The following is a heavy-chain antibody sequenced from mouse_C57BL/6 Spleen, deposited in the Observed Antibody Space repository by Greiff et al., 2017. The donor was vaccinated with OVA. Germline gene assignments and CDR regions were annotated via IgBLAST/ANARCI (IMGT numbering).Heavy chain of an antibody. J-gene: IGHJ4*01. Sequence: VQLQQSGAELVKPGASVKLSCKASGYTFTSYWMHWVKQRPGQGLEWIGMIHPNSGSTNYNEKFKSKATLTVDKSSSTAYMQLSSLTSEDSAVYYCARTNYDYDDAMDYWGQGTSVTVSS. CDR3: ARTNYDYDDAMDY. CDR2: IHPNSGST. V-gene: IGHV1-64*01. CDR1: GYTFTSYW. D-gene: IGHD2-4*01.